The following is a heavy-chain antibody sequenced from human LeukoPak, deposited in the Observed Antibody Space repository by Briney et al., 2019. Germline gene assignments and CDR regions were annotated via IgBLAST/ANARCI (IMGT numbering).Heavy chain of an antibody. CDR1: GGSISSSNW. CDR3: ARATGYSYGPMDY. Sequence: PSGTLSLTCAVSGGSISSSNWWSWVRPPPGKGLEWIGEIYHSGSTNYNPSLKSRVTISVDKSKNQFSLKLSSVTAADTAVYYCARATGYSYGPMDYWGQGTLVTVSS. J-gene: IGHJ4*02. D-gene: IGHD5-18*01. V-gene: IGHV4-4*02. CDR2: IYHSGST.